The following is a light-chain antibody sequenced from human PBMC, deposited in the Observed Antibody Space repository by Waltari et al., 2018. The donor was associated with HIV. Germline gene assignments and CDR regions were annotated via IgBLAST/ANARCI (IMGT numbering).Light chain of an antibody. V-gene: IGKV2-24*01. CDR3: MQATQFPLT. J-gene: IGKJ4*01. CDR1: ESLVHSDGYTY. Sequence: DIVMTQTPISSPVTLGQPASISCRSSESLVHSDGYTYLSWLHQRPGQPPRLLIYESSKRFSGAPDRFSGSGAGTDFTLKISRVEAEDVGVYYCMQATQFPLTFGGGTKVEIK. CDR2: ESS.